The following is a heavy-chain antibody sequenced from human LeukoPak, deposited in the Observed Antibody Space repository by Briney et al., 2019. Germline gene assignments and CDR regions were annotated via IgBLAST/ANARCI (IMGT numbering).Heavy chain of an antibody. J-gene: IGHJ4*02. Sequence: GESLKISCNASGYSFSNYWVGCVRQKSGKGLEWMGIIYPGDSHTRYSPSFQGQVTISLDESINTAYLQWTSLKASDTAMYYCALIREDDSNPVGWFDNWWQGTLVTVSS. CDR3: ALIREDDSNPVGWFDN. CDR1: GYSFSNYW. V-gene: IGHV5-51*01. D-gene: IGHD3-22*01. CDR2: IYPGDSHT.